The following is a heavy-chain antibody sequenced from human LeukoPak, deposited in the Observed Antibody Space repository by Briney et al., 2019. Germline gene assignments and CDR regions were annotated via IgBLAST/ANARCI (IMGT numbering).Heavy chain of an antibody. CDR2: ISGSGGST. CDR3: AKDVFLLSGRGDDY. D-gene: IGHD2-15*01. Sequence: PGGSLRLSCAPPGFTFTSYAMTWVRQAPGKGLEWVSAISGSGGSTYYADSVKGRFTISRDNSKNTPYLQMNSLRAEDTAIYYCAKDVFLLSGRGDDYWGQGTLVTVSS. J-gene: IGHJ4*02. V-gene: IGHV3-23*01. CDR1: GFTFTSYA.